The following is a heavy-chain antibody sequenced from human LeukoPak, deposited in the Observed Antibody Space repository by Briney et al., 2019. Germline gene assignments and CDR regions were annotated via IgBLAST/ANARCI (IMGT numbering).Heavy chain of an antibody. V-gene: IGHV3-23*01. D-gene: IGHD2-2*01. CDR1: GGTFSSYA. J-gene: IGHJ5*02. Sequence: SCKASGGTFSSYAMSWVRQAPGKGLEWVSAISGSGGSTYYADSVKGRFTISRDNSKNTLYLQMNSLRAEDTAVYYCAKGHCSSTSCYVYNWFDPWGQGTLVTVSS. CDR3: AKGHCSSTSCYVYNWFDP. CDR2: ISGSGGST.